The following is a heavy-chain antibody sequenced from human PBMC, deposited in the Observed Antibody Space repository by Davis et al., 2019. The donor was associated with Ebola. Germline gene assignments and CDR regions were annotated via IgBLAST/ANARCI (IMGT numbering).Heavy chain of an antibody. CDR1: GYTFTNYG. J-gene: IGHJ4*02. V-gene: IGHV1-18*04. Sequence: ASAKVSCKASGYTFTNYGITWVRQAPGQGLEWMGWIYPYNGNTHYAQKLQGRVSMTADTSTSTAYVELRSLRSDDTAVYYCARDPWGMEKDSWGQGTLVTISS. CDR3: ARDPWGMEKDS. D-gene: IGHD3-16*01. CDR2: IYPYNGNT.